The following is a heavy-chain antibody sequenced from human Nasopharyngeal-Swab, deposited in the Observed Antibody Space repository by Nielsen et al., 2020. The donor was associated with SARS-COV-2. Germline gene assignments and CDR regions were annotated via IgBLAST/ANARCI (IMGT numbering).Heavy chain of an antibody. V-gene: IGHV4-34*01. Sequence: SQTLSLTCAVYGGSFSGYYWNWIRQPPGKGLEWLGEINHSGSTNYNPSLKSRVTISVDTSKNQFSLKLSSVTAADTAVYYCARGRGVLLWFGPGGRFDYWGQGTLVTVSS. CDR1: GGSFSGYY. CDR3: ARGRGVLLWFGPGGRFDY. D-gene: IGHD3-10*01. CDR2: INHSGST. J-gene: IGHJ4*02.